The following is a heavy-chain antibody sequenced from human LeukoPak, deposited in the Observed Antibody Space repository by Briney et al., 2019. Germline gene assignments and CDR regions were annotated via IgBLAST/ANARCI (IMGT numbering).Heavy chain of an antibody. D-gene: IGHD6-13*01. J-gene: IGHJ6*02. CDR3: TRHYDRNKYSSSLLPSPNYYYYGMDV. V-gene: IGHV3-7*03. Sequence: GGSLRLSCTASGFTFSTHWMSWVRKAPGKGPEWVANIKQYGSEAYYVDSVKGRFTISRDNARNSLYLQMNSLRAEDTAVYYCTRHYDRNKYSSSLLPSPNYYYYGMDVWGQGTTVTVSS. CDR2: IKQYGSEA. CDR1: GFTFSTHW.